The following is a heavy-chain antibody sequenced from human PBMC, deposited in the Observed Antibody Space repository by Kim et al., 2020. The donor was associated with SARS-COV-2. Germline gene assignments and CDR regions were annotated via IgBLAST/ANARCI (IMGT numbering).Heavy chain of an antibody. D-gene: IGHD3-22*01. CDR3: ARGMSITMIVVVIEGYGMDV. Sequence: GGSLRLSCAASGFTFSSYSMNWVRQAPGKGLEWVSSISSSSSYIYYADSVKGRFTISRDNAKNSLYLQMNSLRAEDTAVYYCARGMSITMIVVVIEGYGMDVWGQGTTVTVSS. CDR2: ISSSSSYI. J-gene: IGHJ6*02. V-gene: IGHV3-21*01. CDR1: GFTFSSYS.